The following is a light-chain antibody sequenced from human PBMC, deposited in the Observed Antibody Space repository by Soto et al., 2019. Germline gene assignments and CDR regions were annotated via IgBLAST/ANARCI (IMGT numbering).Light chain of an antibody. J-gene: IGKJ2*01. CDR1: QSVGIN. CDR2: GAS. V-gene: IGKV3-15*01. CDR3: QQYSNWPPYT. Sequence: EIVMTQTPATLSLSSGQRATLPSRASQSVGINLAWFQHKPGQARRLPIYGASYRATGMPPRSIGSGSGTESPLTISSLQSEDYAVYNCQQYSNWPPYTFGQGTKLDIK.